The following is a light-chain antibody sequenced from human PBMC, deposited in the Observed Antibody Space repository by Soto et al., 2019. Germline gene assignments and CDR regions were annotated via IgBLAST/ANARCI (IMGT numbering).Light chain of an antibody. Sequence: QLVLTQSPSASAALGASVKLTCTLSSGHSSYAIAWHQQQPETGPRYLMKLSSDGSHSKGDGIPDRFSGSSSGAERYLTIARLQSDDDADYYCQYWDTGARVVFGGGTKLTVL. CDR2: LSSDGSH. J-gene: IGLJ2*01. CDR1: SGHSSYA. V-gene: IGLV4-69*01. CDR3: QYWDTGARVV.